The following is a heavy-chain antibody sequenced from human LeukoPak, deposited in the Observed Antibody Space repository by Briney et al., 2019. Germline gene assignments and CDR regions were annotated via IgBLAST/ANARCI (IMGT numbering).Heavy chain of an antibody. CDR2: IYHSGST. J-gene: IGHJ1*01. V-gene: IGHV4-59*01. Sequence: ETLSLTCTVSGGSISTYYWNWIRQPPGKGLEWIGYIYHSGSTNYNPSLQSRVTISVDTSKNQFSLNLNSVTAADTAVYYCARGGAARLHFQNWGQGTLVTVSS. D-gene: IGHD6-6*01. CDR3: ARGGAARLHFQN. CDR1: GGSISTYY.